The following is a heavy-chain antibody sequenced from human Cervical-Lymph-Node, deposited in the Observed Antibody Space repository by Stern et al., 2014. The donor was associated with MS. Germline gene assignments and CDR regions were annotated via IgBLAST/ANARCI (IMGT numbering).Heavy chain of an antibody. CDR3: AHTTVTFDEAYGLDV. D-gene: IGHD4-17*01. Sequence: QVTLKESGPTLVKPTQTLTLTCTFSGFSLNTSGEGVGWIRQPPGKALEWLAVIYLDAAERHSPSLNTRLNNTQETSKNQVVLTMANMDPVDTGTYYCAHTTVTFDEAYGLDVWGQGTTVTVSS. CDR2: IYLDAAE. CDR1: GFSLNTSGEG. J-gene: IGHJ6*02. V-gene: IGHV2-5*02.